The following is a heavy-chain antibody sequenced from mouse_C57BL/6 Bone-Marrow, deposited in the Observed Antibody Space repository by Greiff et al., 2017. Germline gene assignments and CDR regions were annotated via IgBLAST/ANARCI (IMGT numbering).Heavy chain of an antibody. J-gene: IGHJ1*03. CDR3: ARDAGYGSSYRWYFDV. CDR2: SRNKANDYTT. Sequence: EVQLQESGGGLVQSGRSLRLSCATSGFTFSDFYMEWVRQAPGKGLEWIAASRNKANDYTTEYSASVKGRFIVSRDTSQSILYLQMNALRAEDTAIYYCARDAGYGSSYRWYFDVWGTGTTVTVSS. V-gene: IGHV7-1*01. CDR1: GFTFSDFY. D-gene: IGHD1-1*01.